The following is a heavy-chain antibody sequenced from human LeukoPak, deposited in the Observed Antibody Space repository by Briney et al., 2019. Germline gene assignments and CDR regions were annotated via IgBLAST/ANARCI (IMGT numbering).Heavy chain of an antibody. CDR3: ARAGPAASRRNWFDP. CDR1: GGTFSSYA. D-gene: IGHD6-13*01. V-gene: IGHV1-69*01. Sequence: SVKVSCKASGGTFSSYAISWVRQAPGQGLEWMGEIIPIFGTTNNAQKFQGRVTITADESTSTAYLEVSSLTSEDTAIYYCARAGPAASRRNWFDPWGQGTLVTVSS. J-gene: IGHJ5*02. CDR2: IIPIFGTT.